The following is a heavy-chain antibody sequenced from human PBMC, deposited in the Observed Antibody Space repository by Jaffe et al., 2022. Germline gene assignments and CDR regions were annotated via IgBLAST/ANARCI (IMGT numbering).Heavy chain of an antibody. V-gene: IGHV3-21*01. D-gene: IGHD5-12*01. CDR2: ISSSSSYI. Sequence: EVQLVESGGGLVKPGGSLRLSCAASGFTFSSYSMNWVRQAPGKGLEWVSSISSSSSYIYYADSVKGRFTISRDNAKNSLYLQMNSLRAEDTAVYYCAGADIVATIDGYYFDYWGQGTLVTVSS. CDR3: AGADIVATIDGYYFDY. CDR1: GFTFSSYS. J-gene: IGHJ4*02.